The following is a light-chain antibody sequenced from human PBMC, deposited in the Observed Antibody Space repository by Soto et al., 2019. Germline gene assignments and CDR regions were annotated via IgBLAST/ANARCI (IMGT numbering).Light chain of an antibody. V-gene: IGLV2-8*01. J-gene: IGLJ1*01. CDR2: RVN. Sequence: QSALTQPPSASGSPGQSVTISCTGTSSDVASYNHASSFHHRPGKAPPHMIPRVNKQPSGVPDRFSGCKSGNTADLTVSGLQAEDESDYYCSSYGGSTRFVLGPGTKVTVL. CDR1: SSDVASYNH. CDR3: SSYGGSTRFV.